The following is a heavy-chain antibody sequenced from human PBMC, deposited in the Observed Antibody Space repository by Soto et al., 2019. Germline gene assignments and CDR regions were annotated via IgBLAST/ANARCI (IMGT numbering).Heavy chain of an antibody. CDR3: AKDGDPAYYDILTGYCSY. V-gene: IGHV3-30*18. CDR2: ISYDGSNK. Sequence: QVQLVESGGGVVQPGRSLRLSCAASGFTFSSYGMHWVRQAPGKGLEWVAVISYDGSNKYYADSVKGRFTISRDNSKNTXXLQMNSLRAEDTAVYYCAKDGDPAYYDILTGYCSYWGQGTLVTVSS. D-gene: IGHD3-9*01. CDR1: GFTFSSYG. J-gene: IGHJ4*02.